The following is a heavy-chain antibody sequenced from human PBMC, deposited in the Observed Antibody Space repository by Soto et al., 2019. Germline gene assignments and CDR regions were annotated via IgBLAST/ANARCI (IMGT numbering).Heavy chain of an antibody. J-gene: IGHJ6*02. Sequence: SSETLSLTCAVSGGSISSGGYSWSWIRQPPGKGLEWIGYIYHSGYTYCNPSLKSRVTISVDRSKNQFSLKLSSVTAADTAVYYCARGFRGSSSSVLSSWNYGMDVWGQGTTVTVSS. V-gene: IGHV4-30-2*01. CDR2: IYHSGYT. CDR1: GGSISSGGYS. CDR3: ARGFRGSSSSVLSSWNYGMDV. D-gene: IGHD6-6*01.